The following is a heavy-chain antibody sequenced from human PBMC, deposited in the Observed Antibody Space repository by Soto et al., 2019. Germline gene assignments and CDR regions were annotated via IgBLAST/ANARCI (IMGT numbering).Heavy chain of an antibody. Sequence: QVQLVQSGAEVKKPGASVKVSCKASGYTFTSYAMHWVRQAPGQRLEWMGWINASNGNTKYSQKFQGRVTITRDTSASTTYIELNSLRSEDTAVYYCARGPGGPDGPGDYWGQGTLVTVSS. D-gene: IGHD2-15*01. J-gene: IGHJ4*02. V-gene: IGHV1-3*01. CDR1: GYTFTSYA. CDR2: INASNGNT. CDR3: ARGPGGPDGPGDY.